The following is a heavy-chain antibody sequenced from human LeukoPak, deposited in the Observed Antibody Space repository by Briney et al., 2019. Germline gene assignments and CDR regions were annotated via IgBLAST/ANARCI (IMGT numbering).Heavy chain of an antibody. D-gene: IGHD2-2*01. V-gene: IGHV4-30-2*01. CDR1: GGSISSGGYY. CDR3: ARFVVVPAATDY. CDR2: IYHSGST. J-gene: IGHJ4*02. Sequence: SETLSLTCTVSGGSISSGGYYWSWIRQPPGKGLEWIGYIYHSGSTYYNPSLKSRVTISVDRSKNQFSLKLSSVTAADTAVYYCARFVVVPAATDYWDQGTLVTVSS.